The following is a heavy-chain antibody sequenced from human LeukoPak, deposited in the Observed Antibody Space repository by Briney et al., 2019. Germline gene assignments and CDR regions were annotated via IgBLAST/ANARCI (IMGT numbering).Heavy chain of an antibody. D-gene: IGHD1-26*01. J-gene: IGHJ4*02. CDR1: GFTFDDYG. V-gene: IGHV3-20*04. CDR2: INWNGGST. CDR3: ASRIVGTPDYFDY. Sequence: PGGSLRLSCAASGFTFDDYGMSWVRQAPGKGLEWVSGINWNGGSTGYADSVKGRLTISRDNAKNSLYLQMNSLRAEDTALYYCASRIVGTPDYFDYWGLGTLVTVSS.